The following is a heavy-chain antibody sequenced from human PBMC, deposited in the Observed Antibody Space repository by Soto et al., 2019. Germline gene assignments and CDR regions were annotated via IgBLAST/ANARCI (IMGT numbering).Heavy chain of an antibody. V-gene: IGHV1-69*01. CDR3: AREPLYYDFWSGYYHNPADYYYYGMDV. D-gene: IGHD3-3*01. CDR1: GGTFSSYA. J-gene: IGHJ6*02. CDR2: IIPIFGTA. Sequence: QVQLVQSGAEVKKPGSSVKVSCKASGGTFSSYAISWVRQAPGQGLEWMGGIIPIFGTANYAQKFQGRVTITADESTCTAYVELSSLRSEDTAVYYCAREPLYYDFWSGYYHNPADYYYYGMDVWGQGTTVTVSS.